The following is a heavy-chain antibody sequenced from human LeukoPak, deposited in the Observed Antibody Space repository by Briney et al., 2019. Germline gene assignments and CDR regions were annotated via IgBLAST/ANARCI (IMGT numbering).Heavy chain of an antibody. V-gene: IGHV3-21*01. CDR1: GFTFRSYS. CDR2: ISSSSSYI. Sequence: PGGSLRLSCAASGFTFRSYSMNWVRHAPGEGLEWVSSISSSSSYIYYADSVKGRFTISRDNAKNSLYLQMNSLRAEDTAVYYCARDARSYYMDVWGKGTTVTVSS. CDR3: ARDARSYYMDV. J-gene: IGHJ6*03.